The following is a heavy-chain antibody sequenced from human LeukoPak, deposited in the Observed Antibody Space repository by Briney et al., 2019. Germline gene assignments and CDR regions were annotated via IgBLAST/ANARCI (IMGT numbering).Heavy chain of an antibody. CDR1: GFTFNTYA. CDR2: INGGGRGT. V-gene: IGHV3-23*01. J-gene: IGHJ4*02. Sequence: PGGSLRLSCVDSGFTFNTYAMSWVRQAPGKGPQWLARINGGGRGTYYADSLKGRFTISRDNSKNTLYLQIFNLRPEDTARYYCAKGGLGKEVFDDWGQGTVVTVSS. D-gene: IGHD1-1*01. CDR3: AKGGLGKEVFDD.